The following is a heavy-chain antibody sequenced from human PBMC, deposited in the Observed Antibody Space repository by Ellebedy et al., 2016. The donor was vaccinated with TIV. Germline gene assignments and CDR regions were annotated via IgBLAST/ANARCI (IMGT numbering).Heavy chain of an antibody. CDR3: ARDNYKVLVAGSN. Sequence: GESLKISCTASRFTFSNYGMNWVRQAPGKGLEWVANIKQDGSETHYVDSVKGRFTISRDNAKNSLYLQMNSLRAEDTAVYYCARDNYKVLVAGSNWGQGTLVTVSS. D-gene: IGHD6-19*01. CDR1: RFTFSNYG. V-gene: IGHV3-7*01. CDR2: IKQDGSET. J-gene: IGHJ4*02.